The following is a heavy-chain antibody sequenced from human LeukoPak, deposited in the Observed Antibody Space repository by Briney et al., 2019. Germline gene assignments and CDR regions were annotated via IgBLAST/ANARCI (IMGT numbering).Heavy chain of an antibody. CDR2: ISGSGGST. CDR3: AKGKWLRSDYYYYYMDV. J-gene: IGHJ6*03. V-gene: IGHV3-23*01. CDR1: GFTFSSSA. Sequence: ETGGSLRLSCAASGFTFSSSAMSWVRQAPGKGLEWVSAISGSGGSTYYADSVKGRFTISRDNSKNTLYLQMNSLRAEDTAVYYCAKGKWLRSDYYYYYMDVWGKGTTVTVSS. D-gene: IGHD5-12*01.